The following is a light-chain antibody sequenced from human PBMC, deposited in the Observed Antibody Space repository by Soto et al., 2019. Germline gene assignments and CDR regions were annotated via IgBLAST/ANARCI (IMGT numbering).Light chain of an antibody. J-gene: IGLJ1*01. V-gene: IGLV1-40*01. Sequence: QSVLTQPPSVSGAPGQRVTISCTGSSSNIGAPYDVHWYQQLPGTAPKLLIYGNTNRPSGVTDRFSGSKSGTSASLAITGLQAEDEADYYCQSYDRSLSGRVFGTGTKVTIL. CDR2: GNT. CDR3: QSYDRSLSGRV. CDR1: SSNIGAPYD.